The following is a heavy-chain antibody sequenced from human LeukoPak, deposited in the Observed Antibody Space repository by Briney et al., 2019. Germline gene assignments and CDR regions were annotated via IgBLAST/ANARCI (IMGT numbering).Heavy chain of an antibody. CDR1: GFTFSTYG. J-gene: IGHJ4*02. D-gene: IGHD3-16*01. CDR2: ISYDGSNK. CDR3: AKVAEGGPIDY. V-gene: IGHV3-30*18. Sequence: TGGSLRLSCTASGFTFSTYGMNWVRQAPGKGLEWVAVISYDGSNKYYADSVKGRFTISRDNSKNTLYLQMNSLRAEDTAVYYCAKVAEGGPIDYWGQGTLVTVSS.